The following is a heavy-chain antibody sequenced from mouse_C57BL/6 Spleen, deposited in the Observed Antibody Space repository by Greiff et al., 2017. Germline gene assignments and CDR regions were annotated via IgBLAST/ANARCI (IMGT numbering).Heavy chain of an antibody. D-gene: IGHD3-2*02. V-gene: IGHV1-81*01. CDR2: IYPRSGNT. CDR3: AETAQATPNYYAMDY. J-gene: IGHJ4*01. Sequence: VQLVESGAELARPGASVKLSCKASGYTFTSYGISWVKQRTGQGLEWIGEIYPRSGNTYYNEKFKGKATLTADKSSSTAYMELRSLTSEDSAVYFCAETAQATPNYYAMDYWGQGTSVTVSS. CDR1: GYTFTSYG.